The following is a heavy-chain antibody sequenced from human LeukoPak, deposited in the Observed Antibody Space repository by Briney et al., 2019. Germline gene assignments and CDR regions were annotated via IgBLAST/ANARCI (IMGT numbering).Heavy chain of an antibody. D-gene: IGHD3-9*01. Sequence: GGSLRLSCAASGFTFTDYKMNWGRQAPGKGLEWVSYITNGGSTIHHADSVKGGFTISRDNAKKTLYLQMNRLRAEDTAVYYCARSIGLTGGGVDVWGQGTTVTVSS. CDR2: ITNGGSTI. CDR3: ARSIGLTGGGVDV. V-gene: IGHV3-11*01. CDR1: GFTFTDYK. J-gene: IGHJ6*02.